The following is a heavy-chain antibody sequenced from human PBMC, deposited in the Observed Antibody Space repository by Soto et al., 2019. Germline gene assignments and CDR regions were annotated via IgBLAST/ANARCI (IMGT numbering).Heavy chain of an antibody. D-gene: IGHD3-3*01. Sequence: SETLSLTCTVSGGSISSSSYYWGWIRQPPGKGLEWIGSIYYSGSTYYNPSLKSRVTISVDTSKNQFSLKLSSVTAADTAVYYCARGATIFGVVIYFDYWGQGTLVTVSS. V-gene: IGHV4-39*01. CDR1: GGSISSSSYY. CDR2: IYYSGST. J-gene: IGHJ4*02. CDR3: ARGATIFGVVIYFDY.